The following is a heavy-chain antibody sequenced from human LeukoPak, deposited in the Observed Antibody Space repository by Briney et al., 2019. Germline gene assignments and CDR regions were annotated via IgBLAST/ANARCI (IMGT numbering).Heavy chain of an antibody. V-gene: IGHV3-21*01. J-gene: IGHJ3*02. CDR3: ARMNDYGGADDAFDI. CDR2: ISSSSSYI. D-gene: IGHD4-23*01. CDR1: GFTFSSYS. Sequence: GGSLRLSCAASGFTFSSYSMNWVRQAPGKGLEWVSSISSSSSYIYYADSVKGRFTISRDNAKNSLYLQMNSLRAEDTAVYYCARMNDYGGADDAFDIWGQGTMVTVSS.